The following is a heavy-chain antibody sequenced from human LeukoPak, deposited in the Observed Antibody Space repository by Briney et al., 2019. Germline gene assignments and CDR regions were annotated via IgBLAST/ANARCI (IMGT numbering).Heavy chain of an antibody. D-gene: IGHD4-11*01. J-gene: IGHJ4*02. CDR1: GFTFSYYG. CDR2: ISNDGTNK. V-gene: IGHV3-30*18. Sequence: GGSLRLSCAASGFTFSYYGMHWVRQAPGKGLEWVAVISNDGTNKNCADSVKGRFTISRDNSKNTLYLQMNSLRAEDTAVYYCAKSAAVTSFVGRFGDYWGQGTLVTVSS. CDR3: AKSAAVTSFVGRFGDY.